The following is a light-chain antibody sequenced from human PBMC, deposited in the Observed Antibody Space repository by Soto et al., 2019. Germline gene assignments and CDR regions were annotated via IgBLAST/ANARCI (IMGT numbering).Light chain of an antibody. V-gene: IGLV4-60*02. Sequence: QPVLTQSSSASASLGSSVKLTCTLSSGHSSYIIAWHQQQPGKAPRYLMKLAGSGSYNQGSGVPDRFSGSSSGADRYLTISNLPFEDEADYYCETWDSNTHTVFGGGTKLTVL. CDR2: LAGSGSY. CDR1: SGHSSYI. CDR3: ETWDSNTHTV. J-gene: IGLJ3*02.